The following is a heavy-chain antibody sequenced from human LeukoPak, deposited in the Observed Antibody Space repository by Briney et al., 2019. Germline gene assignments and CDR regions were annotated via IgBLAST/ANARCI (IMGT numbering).Heavy chain of an antibody. V-gene: IGHV3-21*01. J-gene: IGHJ4*02. CDR3: ARGVGVTDY. D-gene: IGHD1-26*01. CDR2: ISSSGSYI. Sequence: PGGSLRLSCAASAFTFSSYSMNWVRQAPGKGLEWVSSISSSGSYIYYADSVKGRFTISRDNAKNSVHLQMNSLRDEDTAVYYCARGVGVTDYWGQGTLVTASS. CDR1: AFTFSSYS.